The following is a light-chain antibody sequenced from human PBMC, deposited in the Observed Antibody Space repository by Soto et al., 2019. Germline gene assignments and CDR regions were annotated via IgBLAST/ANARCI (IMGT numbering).Light chain of an antibody. CDR2: DAI. J-gene: IGKJ1*01. CDR3: QQYGSSGT. V-gene: IGKV3-20*01. Sequence: EIVFTQSPATVSLSPGERATLSCRASQSISYYLAWYQQKPGQAPRLLIYDAINRATGIPDRFSGSGSGTDFTLTISRLEPEDFAVYYCQQYGSSGTFGQGTKVDNK. CDR1: QSISYY.